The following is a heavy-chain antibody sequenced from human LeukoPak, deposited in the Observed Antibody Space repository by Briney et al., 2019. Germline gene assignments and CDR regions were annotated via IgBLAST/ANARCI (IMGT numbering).Heavy chain of an antibody. V-gene: IGHV3-23*01. CDR1: GFTFSSYA. CDR3: AKDGAVAAAGLYYFDY. J-gene: IGHJ4*02. D-gene: IGHD6-13*01. Sequence: PGGSLRLSCAASGFTFSSYAMSWVRQAPGKGLEWVSAISGSGGSTYYADSVKGRFTISRDNSKNTLYLQMNSLRAEDTAVYYCAKDGAVAAAGLYYFDYWGQGTLVTVSS. CDR2: ISGSGGST.